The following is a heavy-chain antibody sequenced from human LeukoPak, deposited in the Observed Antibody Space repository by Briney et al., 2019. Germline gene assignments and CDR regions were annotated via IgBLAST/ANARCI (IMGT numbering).Heavy chain of an antibody. D-gene: IGHD6-13*01. CDR2: ISAYNGNT. V-gene: IGHV1-18*01. CDR3: ARYAAGRDLDF. CDR1: GYTFIEYG. J-gene: IGHJ4*02. Sequence: ASVTVSCQASGYTFIEYGIRWVRPAPGQGLDWMGWISAYNGNTYYAQKFQGRVTTTTDTSTNTAHMELGSLTSDDTAVYSCARYAAGRDLDFWGQGTLVTVSS.